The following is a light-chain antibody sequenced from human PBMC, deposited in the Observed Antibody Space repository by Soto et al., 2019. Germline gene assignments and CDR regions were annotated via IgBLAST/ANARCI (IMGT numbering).Light chain of an antibody. V-gene: IGKV3-20*01. CDR2: GTS. CDR1: QSVSSKY. J-gene: IGKJ3*01. Sequence: EIVLTQSPGTLSLSPGERATLSCRASQSVSSKYLAWYQQKPGRAPRVLIYGTSIRASGVPERFSGGGSGTDFTLTITRLEPEDFAVDYGQQYGSSLFTFGPGTKVDFK. CDR3: QQYGSSLFT.